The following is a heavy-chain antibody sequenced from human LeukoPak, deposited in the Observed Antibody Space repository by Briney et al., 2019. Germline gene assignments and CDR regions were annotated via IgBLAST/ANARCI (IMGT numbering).Heavy chain of an antibody. D-gene: IGHD6-19*01. Sequence: GGSLRLSCAASGFTFRSYAIHWVRQAPGKGLEWVLAISGSGGSTYYADSVKGRFTISRDNSKNTLYLQMNSLRAEDTAVYYCAKDLLRGGSSGWTPYYYYGMDVWGQGTTVTVSS. V-gene: IGHV3-23*01. CDR2: ISGSGGST. J-gene: IGHJ6*02. CDR1: GFTFRSYA. CDR3: AKDLLRGGSSGWTPYYYYGMDV.